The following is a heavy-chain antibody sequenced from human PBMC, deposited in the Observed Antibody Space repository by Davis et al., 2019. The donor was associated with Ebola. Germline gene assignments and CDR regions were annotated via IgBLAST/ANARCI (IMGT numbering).Heavy chain of an antibody. V-gene: IGHV5-51*01. D-gene: IGHD1-26*01. CDR2: IYPGDSDA. CDR3: ARRSREATWYFDL. CDR1: GYSFTSYW. Sequence: GESLKISCKGSGYSFTSYWIGWLRQIPGKGLEWMGIIYPGDSDARYSPSFQGQVTISADKSISTAYLQWSSLKASDTAMYYCARRSREATWYFDLWGRGTLVTVSS. J-gene: IGHJ2*01.